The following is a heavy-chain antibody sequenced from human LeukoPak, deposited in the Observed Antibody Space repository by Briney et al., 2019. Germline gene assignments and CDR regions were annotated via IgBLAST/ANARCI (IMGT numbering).Heavy chain of an antibody. CDR2: IKSKTDGGTT. CDR3: AAVSVDYGDSSFDF. CDR1: GFTFSNAW. V-gene: IGHV3-15*01. Sequence: PGESLRLSCAASGFTFSNAWMSWVRQAPGKGLEWVGRIKSKTDGGTTDYAEPVKGRFTISRDDSKKTLYLQMNSLKTEDTALYYCAAVSVDYGDSSFDFWGQGTLVTVPS. J-gene: IGHJ4*02. D-gene: IGHD4-17*01.